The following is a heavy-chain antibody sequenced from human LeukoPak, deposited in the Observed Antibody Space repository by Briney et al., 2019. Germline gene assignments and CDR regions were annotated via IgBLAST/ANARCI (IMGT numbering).Heavy chain of an antibody. J-gene: IGHJ4*02. CDR1: GFTFSSYE. Sequence: GGSLRLSCAASGFTFSSYEMNWVRQAPGKGLEWVSYISSSGSTIYYADSVKGRFTISRDNAKNSLYLQMNSLRAEDTALYYCARVSLGHCSSTSCYIFDYWGQGTLVTVSP. D-gene: IGHD2-2*01. V-gene: IGHV3-48*03. CDR3: ARVSLGHCSSTSCYIFDY. CDR2: ISSSGSTI.